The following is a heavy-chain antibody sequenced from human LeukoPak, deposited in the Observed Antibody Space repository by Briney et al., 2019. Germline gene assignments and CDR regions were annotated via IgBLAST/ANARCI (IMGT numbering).Heavy chain of an antibody. D-gene: IGHD6-13*01. V-gene: IGHV3-21*01. CDR1: GFTFSSYS. J-gene: IGHJ4*02. CDR2: ISSSSSYI. Sequence: GGSLRLSCAASGFTFSSYSMNWVRQAPGKGLEWVSSISSSSSYIYYADSVKGRFTISRDNTKNSLYLQMNSLRAEDTAVYYCARSGQRVAAFDYWGQGTLVTVSS. CDR3: ARSGQRVAAFDY.